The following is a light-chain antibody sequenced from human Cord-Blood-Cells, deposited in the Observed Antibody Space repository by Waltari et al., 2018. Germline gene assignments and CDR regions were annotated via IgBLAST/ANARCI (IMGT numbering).Light chain of an antibody. J-gene: IGKJ2*01. CDR3: QQSYSTLYT. CDR2: AAS. Sequence: DIQMTQSPSSLSASVGDRVTITCRASQSISSYLNWYQQKPGKAPKLLIYAASSLQSGLPSRFSGSGSVTDFTLTISSLQPEDFATYYCQQSYSTLYTFGQGIKLESK. V-gene: IGKV1-39*01. CDR1: QSISSY.